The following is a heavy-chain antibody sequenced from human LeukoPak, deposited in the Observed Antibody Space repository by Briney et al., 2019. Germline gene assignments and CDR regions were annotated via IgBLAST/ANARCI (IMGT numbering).Heavy chain of an antibody. Sequence: SGPTLVKPTETLLVTCTVPGFSLSNPRMGVSWIRQPPGKALEWLGHVFSNDGKSYSTSLKTRLTISKDTSKSQVVVTMTNMDPADTATSYCTGNLNWDSTNCLIDSRGQGTLVTVSS. CDR3: TGNLNWDSTNCLIDS. CDR2: VFSNDGK. V-gene: IGHV2-26*01. D-gene: IGHD2-2*01. J-gene: IGHJ4*02. CDR1: GFSLSNPRMG.